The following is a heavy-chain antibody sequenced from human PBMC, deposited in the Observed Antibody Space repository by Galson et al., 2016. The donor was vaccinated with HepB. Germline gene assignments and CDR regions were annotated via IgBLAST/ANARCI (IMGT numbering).Heavy chain of an antibody. Sequence: LSLTCTVSGGSISTYYWIWMRQSAGKGLEWIGRIHRSGTATYNPSLKSRATLSVDTSKNQFSLKLNSVTAADTAVYFCARSYDTSSYYSVGHEYFHVWGQGTLVTVSS. V-gene: IGHV4-4*07. CDR2: IHRSGTA. J-gene: IGHJ1*01. CDR3: ARSYDTSSYYSVGHEYFHV. CDR1: GGSISTYY. D-gene: IGHD3-22*01.